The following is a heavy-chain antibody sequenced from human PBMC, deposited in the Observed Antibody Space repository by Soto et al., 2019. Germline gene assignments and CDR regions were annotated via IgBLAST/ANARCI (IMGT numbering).Heavy chain of an antibody. CDR3: ARVDVLRFLEWLI. CDR2: ISAYNGNT. J-gene: IGHJ4*02. V-gene: IGHV1-18*04. D-gene: IGHD3-3*01. CDR1: CYTCTNYG. Sequence: GSLKVSFKVACYTCTNYGISWVRQAPGQGLEWMGWISAYNGNTNYAQNLQGRVTMTTDTSTSTAYMELRSLRSDDTAVYYCARVDVLRFLEWLIWGKGPLVTVSS.